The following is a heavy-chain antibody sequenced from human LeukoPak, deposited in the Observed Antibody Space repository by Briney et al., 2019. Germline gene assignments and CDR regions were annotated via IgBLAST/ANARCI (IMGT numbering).Heavy chain of an antibody. J-gene: IGHJ4*02. V-gene: IGHV3-30*02. CDR1: GFTFSSYW. CDR3: AKDFRWSQDY. Sequence: PGGSLRLSCAASGFTFSSYWMHWVRQAPGKGLEWVAHIRFDESDKYYADSVKGRFTISRDTSRNTVYLQMNSLRGEDTAVYYCAKDFRWSQDYWGQGTLVTVSS. CDR2: IRFDESDK. D-gene: IGHD4-23*01.